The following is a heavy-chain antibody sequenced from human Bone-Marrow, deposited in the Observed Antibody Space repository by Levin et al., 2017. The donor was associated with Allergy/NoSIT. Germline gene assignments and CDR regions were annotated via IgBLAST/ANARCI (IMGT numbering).Heavy chain of an antibody. V-gene: IGHV3-23*01. D-gene: IGHD3-3*01. CDR1: GFTFSSYA. CDR3: AKDTRELRYYDFWSGYPTNYYYGMDV. Sequence: GESLKISCAASGFTFSSYAMSWVRQAPGKGLEWVSAISGSGGSTYYADSVKGRFTISRDNSKNTLYLQMNSLSAEDTAVYYCAKDTRELRYYDFWSGYPTNYYYGMDVWGQGTTVTVSS. J-gene: IGHJ6*02. CDR2: ISGSGGST.